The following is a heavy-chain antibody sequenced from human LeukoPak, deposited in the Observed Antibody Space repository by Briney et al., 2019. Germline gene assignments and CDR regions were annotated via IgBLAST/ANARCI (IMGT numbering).Heavy chain of an antibody. CDR3: ARAEALNWFDP. J-gene: IGHJ5*02. CDR1: GGSISSGGYY. V-gene: IGHV4-31*03. CDR2: IYYSGST. Sequence: SETLSLTCTVSGGSISSGGYYWSWIRQHPGTGLEWIGYIYYSGSTYYNPSLKSRVTISVDTSKNQFSLKLSSVTAADTAVYYCARAEALNWFDPWGQGTLVTVSS.